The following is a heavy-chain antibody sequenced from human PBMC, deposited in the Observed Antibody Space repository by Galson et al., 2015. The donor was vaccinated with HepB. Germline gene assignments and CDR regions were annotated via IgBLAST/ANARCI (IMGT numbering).Heavy chain of an antibody. Sequence: SVKVSCKASGYTFTSYAMNWVRQAPGQGLEWMGWINTNTGNPTYAQGFTGRFVFSLDTSVSTAYLQISSLKAEDTAVYYCARDDIVVESREYNWFDPWGQGTLVTVSS. CDR2: INTNTGNP. CDR1: GYTFTSYA. J-gene: IGHJ5*02. D-gene: IGHD2-2*01. CDR3: ARDDIVVESREYNWFDP. V-gene: IGHV7-4-1*02.